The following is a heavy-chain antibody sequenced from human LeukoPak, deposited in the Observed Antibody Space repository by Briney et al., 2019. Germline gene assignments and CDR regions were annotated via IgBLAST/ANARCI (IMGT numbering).Heavy chain of an antibody. J-gene: IGHJ4*02. CDR1: GFTFSSYA. V-gene: IGHV3-23*01. CDR3: AKSVVAGVYGSFDY. CDR2: MSGSGGTT. Sequence: GGSLRLSCAASGFTFSSYAMSWVRQAPGKGLEWVSAMSGSGGTTYYADSVKGRFTISRDNSKNTLYLQMNSLRAEDTAVYYCAKSVVAGVYGSFDYWGQGTLVTVSS. D-gene: IGHD2-15*01.